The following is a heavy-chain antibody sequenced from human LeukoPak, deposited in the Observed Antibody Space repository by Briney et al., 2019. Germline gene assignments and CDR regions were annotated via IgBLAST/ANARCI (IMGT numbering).Heavy chain of an antibody. V-gene: IGHV4-34*01. CDR3: ARERVRPSVYYYYMGV. CDR2: INDSGST. D-gene: IGHD5/OR15-5a*01. Sequence: SETLSLTCAVYGGSFSDSYCVWLRQPPGKGLEWIGEINDSGSTTYNPSLQSRVTLSVDTSKNQFSLKLTSVTAADPAVYYCARERVRPSVYYYYMGVWGKGTTATVS. J-gene: IGHJ6*03. CDR1: GGSFSDSY.